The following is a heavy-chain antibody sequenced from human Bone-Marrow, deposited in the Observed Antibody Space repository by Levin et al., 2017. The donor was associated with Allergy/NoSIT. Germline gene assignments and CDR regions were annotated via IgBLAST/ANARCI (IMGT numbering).Heavy chain of an antibody. CDR3: ARDISPCYYYYSMDV. CDR2: IDSSDGYM. J-gene: IGHJ6*03. Sequence: PGGSLRLSCVASGLTFNRYSMNWVRQAPGKGLEWVSSIDSSDGYMYYADSVKGRFSISRDNARNSVYLHMNSLRVEDRAVYYCARDISPCYYYYSMDVWGRGTPVTVSS. D-gene: IGHD3-3*02. V-gene: IGHV3-21*01. CDR1: GLTFNRYS.